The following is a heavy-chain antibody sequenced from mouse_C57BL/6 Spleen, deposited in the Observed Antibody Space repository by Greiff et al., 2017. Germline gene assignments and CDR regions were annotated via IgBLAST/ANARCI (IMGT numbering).Heavy chain of an antibody. CDR1: GFTFSDYG. CDR2: ISSGSSTI. Sequence: EVQLQESGGGLVKPGGSLKLSCAASGFTFSDYGMHCVRQAPEKGLEWVAYISSGSSTIYYADTVKGRFPISRDNAKNTLFLQMTSLRSEDTAMYYCARKGYYGYDGYYYAMDYWGQGTSVTVSS. D-gene: IGHD2-2*01. CDR3: ARKGYYGYDGYYYAMDY. J-gene: IGHJ4*01. V-gene: IGHV5-17*01.